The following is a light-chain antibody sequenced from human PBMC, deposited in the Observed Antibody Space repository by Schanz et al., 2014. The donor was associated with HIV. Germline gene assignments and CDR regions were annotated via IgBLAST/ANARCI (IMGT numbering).Light chain of an antibody. J-gene: IGLJ3*02. CDR3: CSYAGRSTLM. Sequence: QSVLTQPTSVSGSPGQSITISCTVASSDVGDFNFVSWYQQHPGKAPKLMIFVDNKRPSGVSNRFSGSKSGNRASLTISGLQAEDEADYYCCSYAGRSTLMFGGGTKLTVL. CDR2: VDN. V-gene: IGLV2-23*01. CDR1: SSDVGDFNF.